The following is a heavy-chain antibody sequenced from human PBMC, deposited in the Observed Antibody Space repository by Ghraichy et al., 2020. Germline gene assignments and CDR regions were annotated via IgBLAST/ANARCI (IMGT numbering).Heavy chain of an antibody. D-gene: IGHD4/OR15-4a*01. CDR2: IDNDGSST. V-gene: IGHV3-74*01. J-gene: IGHJ4*02. CDR3: ARAPGYGAFDS. Sequence: GGSLRLSCAASGFTFSGNWMFWVRQAPGKGLVWVSRIDNDGSSTTYADSVKGRFTISRDNAKNTLYLQMNSLRAEDTGVYYCARAPGYGAFDSWGQGALVTVSS. CDR1: GFTFSGNW.